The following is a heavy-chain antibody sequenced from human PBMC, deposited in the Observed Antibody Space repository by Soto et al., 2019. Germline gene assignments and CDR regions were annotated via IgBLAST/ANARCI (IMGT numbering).Heavy chain of an antibody. D-gene: IGHD3-9*01. V-gene: IGHV4-34*01. CDR3: AILTGSDFDY. J-gene: IGHJ4*02. CDR1: GGSFSGYY. Sequence: SETLSLTCAVYGGSFSGYYWSWIRQPPGKGLEWIGEINHSGSTNYNPSLKSRVTISVDTSKNQFSLKLSSVTAADTAVYYCAILTGSDFDYWGQGTLVTVSS. CDR2: INHSGST.